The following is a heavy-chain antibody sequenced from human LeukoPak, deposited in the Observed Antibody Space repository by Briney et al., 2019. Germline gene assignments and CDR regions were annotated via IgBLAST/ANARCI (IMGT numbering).Heavy chain of an antibody. J-gene: IGHJ4*02. CDR3: ARVSGYDYDY. V-gene: IGHV4-59*12. Sequence: SETLSLTCTVSGGSISTYYWSWMRQPPGKGLEWIGYIYYSGSTNYNPSLKSRVTISVDTSKNQFSLKLSSVTAADTAVYYCARVSGYDYDYWGQGTLVTVSS. CDR1: GGSISTYY. D-gene: IGHD5-12*01. CDR2: IYYSGST.